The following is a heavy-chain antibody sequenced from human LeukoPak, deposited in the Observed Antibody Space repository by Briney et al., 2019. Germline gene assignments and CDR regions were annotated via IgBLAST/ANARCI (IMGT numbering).Heavy chain of an antibody. Sequence: ASVKVSCKASGYTFTGYYMHWVRQAPGQGLEWMGWINPNSGGTNYAQKFQGRVTMTTDTSTSTAYMELRSLRSDDTAVYYCARDYGGYSYGYIGYWGQGTLVTVSS. D-gene: IGHD5-18*01. CDR1: GYTFTGYY. CDR3: ARDYGGYSYGYIGY. V-gene: IGHV1-2*02. CDR2: INPNSGGT. J-gene: IGHJ4*02.